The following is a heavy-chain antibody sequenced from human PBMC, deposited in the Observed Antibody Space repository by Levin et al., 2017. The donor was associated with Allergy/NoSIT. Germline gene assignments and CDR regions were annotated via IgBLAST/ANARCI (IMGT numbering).Heavy chain of an antibody. D-gene: IGHD3-10*01. CDR1: GGSFSGYY. CDR3: ARAILVRGPSDY. CDR2: INHSGST. V-gene: IGHV4-34*01. J-gene: IGHJ4*02. Sequence: SETLSLTCAVYGGSFSGYYWSWIRQPPGKGLEWIGEINHSGSTNYNPSLKSRVTISVDTSKNQFPLKLSSVTAADTAVYYCARAILVRGPSDYWGQGTLVTVSS.